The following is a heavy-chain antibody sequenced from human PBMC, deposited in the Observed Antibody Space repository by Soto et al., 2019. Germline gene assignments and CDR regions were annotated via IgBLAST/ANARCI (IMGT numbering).Heavy chain of an antibody. CDR1: GFTFSSYS. D-gene: IGHD6-13*01. CDR2: ISSSSYI. Sequence: GGSLRLSCAVSGFTFSSYSMNWVRQAPGKGLEWVSSISSSSYIYYADSVKGRFTISRDNAKNSLYLQMNSLRAEDTAVYYCARGLGHYSSRDFDYWGQGTLVTVSS. J-gene: IGHJ4*02. V-gene: IGHV3-21*01. CDR3: ARGLGHYSSRDFDY.